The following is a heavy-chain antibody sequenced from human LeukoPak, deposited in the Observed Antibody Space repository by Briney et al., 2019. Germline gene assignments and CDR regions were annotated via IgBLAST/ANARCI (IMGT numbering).Heavy chain of an antibody. D-gene: IGHD2-15*01. CDR1: GLTFSNAW. CDR3: TVLGAASVY. Sequence: PGGSLRLSCVPSGLTFSNAWMSWIRQAPGKGLQWVGHIKSKTDGGTTDYAAPVKGRFTISRDDSKNTLYLQMNSLKNKDAALYYCTVLGAASVYWGQGALVTVSS. J-gene: IGHJ4*02. CDR2: IKSKTDGGTT. V-gene: IGHV3-15*01.